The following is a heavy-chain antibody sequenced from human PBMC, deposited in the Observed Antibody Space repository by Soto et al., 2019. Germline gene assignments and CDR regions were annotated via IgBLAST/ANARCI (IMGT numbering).Heavy chain of an antibody. CDR2: INHSGST. CDR3: ARGIETGYYDSSGYYYGNYYYYYGMDV. D-gene: IGHD3-22*01. Sequence: PSETLSLTCAVYGGSFSGYYWSWIRQPPGKGLEWIGEINHSGSTNYNPSLKSRVTISVDTSKNQFSLKLSSVTAADTAVYYCARGIETGYYDSSGYYYGNYYYYYGMDVWGQGTTVTVSS. CDR1: GGSFSGYY. V-gene: IGHV4-34*01. J-gene: IGHJ6*02.